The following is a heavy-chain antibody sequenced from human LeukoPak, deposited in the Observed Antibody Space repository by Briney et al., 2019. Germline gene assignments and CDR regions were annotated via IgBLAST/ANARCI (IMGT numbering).Heavy chain of an antibody. CDR2: IYYSGST. J-gene: IGHJ4*02. D-gene: IGHD3-22*01. CDR3: ASSYYYDSSGYYERYFDY. V-gene: IGHV4-59*11. CDR1: GGSISSHY. Sequence: SETLSLICTVSGGSISSHYWSWIRQPPGKGLEWIGYIYYSGSTNYNPSLKSRVTISVDTSKNQFSLKLSSVTAADTAVYYCASSYYYDSSGYYERYFDYWGQGTLVTVSS.